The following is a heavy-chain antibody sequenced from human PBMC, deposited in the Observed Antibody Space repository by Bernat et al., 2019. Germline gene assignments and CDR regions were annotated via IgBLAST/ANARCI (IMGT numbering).Heavy chain of an antibody. V-gene: IGHV3-23*01. D-gene: IGHD2-15*01. CDR3: AKDLEVVVGAQFDY. CDR2: ISGSGGST. J-gene: IGHJ4*02. Sequence: EVQLLESGGGLVQPGGSLRLSCAASGFTFSSYAMSWVRQAPGKGLEWVSAISGSGGSTYYADSVKGRFAISRHNSKNTLNLQMNSLRAEDTAVYYCAKDLEVVVGAQFDYWGQGTLVTVSS. CDR1: GFTFSSYA.